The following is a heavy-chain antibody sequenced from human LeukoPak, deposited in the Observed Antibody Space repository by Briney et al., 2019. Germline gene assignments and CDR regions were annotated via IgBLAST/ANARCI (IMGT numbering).Heavy chain of an antibody. CDR3: ARRRYASGWDEN. CDR2: SYYSGST. CDR1: GGSLSSYY. D-gene: IGHD6-19*01. V-gene: IGHV4-59*08. Sequence: SQTLSLTCTVSGGSLSSYYWSWVRQPPGKGLEWIGYSYYSGSTNYNLSRKSRVTISVDTSKIQFSLKLSSVTAADTAVYYCARRRYASGWDENWGQGTLVTVSS. J-gene: IGHJ4*02.